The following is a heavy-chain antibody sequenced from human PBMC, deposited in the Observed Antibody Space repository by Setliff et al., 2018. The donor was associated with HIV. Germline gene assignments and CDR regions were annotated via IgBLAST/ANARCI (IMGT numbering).Heavy chain of an antibody. CDR3: ARAPPGIQLLTTTNGPYYFDF. CDR1: GFYISAGYY. Sequence: SETLSLTCAVSGFYISAGYYWGWIRQSLGRGLEWIGCIYNSGQTYYNPSLKSRVTISIDTSENQFSLSLSSVTAADTALYFCARAPPGIQLLTTTNGPYYFDFWGQGLLVTVSS. V-gene: IGHV4-38-2*01. D-gene: IGHD1-26*01. J-gene: IGHJ4*02. CDR2: IYNSGQT.